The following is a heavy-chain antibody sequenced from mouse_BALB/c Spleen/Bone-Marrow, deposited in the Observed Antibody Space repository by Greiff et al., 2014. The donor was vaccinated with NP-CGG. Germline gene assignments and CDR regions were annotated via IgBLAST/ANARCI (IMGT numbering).Heavy chain of an antibody. V-gene: IGHV5-6*02. Sequence: DVKLVESGGDLVKPGGSPKLSCAASGFTFSTYGMSWVRQTPDKRLEWVAAISNGGIYTYYPDTVKGRFTISRDNAKNTLYLQMSSLKSEDTAMYYCVRPYDYGTWFAYWGQGTLVTVSA. CDR2: ISNGGIYT. CDR3: VRPYDYGTWFAY. J-gene: IGHJ3*01. CDR1: GFTFSTYG. D-gene: IGHD2-4*01.